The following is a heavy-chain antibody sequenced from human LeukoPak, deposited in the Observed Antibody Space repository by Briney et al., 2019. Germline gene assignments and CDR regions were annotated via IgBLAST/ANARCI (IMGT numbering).Heavy chain of an antibody. Sequence: PGASVKVSCKASGYTFTSYGISWVRQAPGQGLEWMGWISAYNGNTNYAQKLQGRVTMTTDTSTSTAYMELRSLRSDNPAVYYCARDRVVAGGYCSSTSCLWALDAFDIWGQGTMVTVSS. CDR2: ISAYNGNT. J-gene: IGHJ3*02. D-gene: IGHD2-2*01. CDR1: GYTFTSYG. V-gene: IGHV1-18*01. CDR3: ARDRVVAGGYCSSTSCLWALDAFDI.